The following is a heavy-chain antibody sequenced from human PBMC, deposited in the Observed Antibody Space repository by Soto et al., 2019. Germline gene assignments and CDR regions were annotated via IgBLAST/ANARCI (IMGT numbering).Heavy chain of an antibody. J-gene: IGHJ3*02. V-gene: IGHV3-23*01. CDR1: GFTFSSYA. CDR3: AKLGYYYGSGRTAAFDI. D-gene: IGHD3-10*01. Sequence: GGSLRLSCAASGFTFSSYAMSWVRQAPGKGLEWVSAISGSGGSTYYADSVKGRFTISRDNSKNTLYLQMNSLRAEDTAVYYCAKLGYYYGSGRTAAFDIWGQGTMVTVSS. CDR2: ISGSGGST.